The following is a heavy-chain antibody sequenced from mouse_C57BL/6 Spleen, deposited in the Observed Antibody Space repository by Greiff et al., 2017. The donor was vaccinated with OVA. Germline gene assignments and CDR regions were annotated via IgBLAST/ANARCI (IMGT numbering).Heavy chain of an antibody. V-gene: IGHV1-64*01. Sequence: QVQLQQPGAELVKPGASVKLSCKASGYTFTSYWMHWVKQRPGQGLEWIGMIHPNSGSTNYNEKFKRKATLTVDKSSSTAYMQLSSLTSEDSAVYYCARADYDAKDYWGQGTSVTVSS. CDR2: IHPNSGST. CDR1: GYTFTSYW. CDR3: ARADYDAKDY. J-gene: IGHJ4*01.